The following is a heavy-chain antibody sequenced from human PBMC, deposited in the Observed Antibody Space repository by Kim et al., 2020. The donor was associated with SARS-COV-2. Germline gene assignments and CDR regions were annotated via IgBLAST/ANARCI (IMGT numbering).Heavy chain of an antibody. V-gene: IGHV1-18*01. CDR3: ARDRAAAGTYYYYGMDV. CDR1: GYTFTSYG. J-gene: IGHJ6*02. D-gene: IGHD6-13*01. Sequence: ASVKVSCKASGYTFTSYGISWVRQAPGQGLEWMGWISAYNGNTNYAQKLQGRVTRTTDTSTSTAYMELRSLRSDDTAVYYCARDRAAAGTYYYYGMDVWGQGTTVTVSS. CDR2: ISAYNGNT.